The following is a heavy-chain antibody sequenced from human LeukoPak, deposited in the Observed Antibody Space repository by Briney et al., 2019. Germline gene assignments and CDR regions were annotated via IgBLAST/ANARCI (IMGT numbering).Heavy chain of an antibody. CDR1: GYTFTGYY. CDR2: INPNSGGT. J-gene: IGHJ5*02. Sequence: GASVKVSCKASGYTFTGYYMHWVRQAPGQGLEWMGWINPNSGGTNYAQKFQGGVTMTRDTSISTAYMELSRLRSDDTAVYYCARGVCSSTSCYFGSWFDPWGQGTLVTVSS. V-gene: IGHV1-2*02. D-gene: IGHD2-2*01. CDR3: ARGVCSSTSCYFGSWFDP.